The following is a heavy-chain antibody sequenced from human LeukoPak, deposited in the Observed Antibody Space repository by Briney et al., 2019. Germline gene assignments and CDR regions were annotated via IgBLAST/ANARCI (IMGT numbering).Heavy chain of an antibody. CDR3: AKERELSSLGNWFDP. Sequence: GRSLRLSCAASGFTFSSYGMHWVRQAPGKGLEWVAVISYDGSNKYYADSVKGRFTISRDNSKNTLNLQMNSLRAEDTAVYYCAKERELSSLGNWFDPWGQGTLVTVSS. D-gene: IGHD3-16*02. V-gene: IGHV3-30*18. CDR2: ISYDGSNK. CDR1: GFTFSSYG. J-gene: IGHJ5*02.